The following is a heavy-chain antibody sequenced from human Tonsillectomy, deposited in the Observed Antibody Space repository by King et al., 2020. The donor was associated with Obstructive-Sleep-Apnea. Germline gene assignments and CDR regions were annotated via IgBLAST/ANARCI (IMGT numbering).Heavy chain of an antibody. V-gene: IGHV1-69*10. D-gene: IGHD3-22*01. CDR2: IIPILGIA. CDR1: GGTFSSYA. J-gene: IGHJ4*02. CDR3: AREVYYDSSGFDY. Sequence: QLVQSGAEVKKPGSSVKVSCKASGGTFSSYAISWLRQAPGQGLEWMGGIIPILGIANYAQKFQGRGTITADKSTSTAYMELSSLRSEDTAVYYCAREVYYDSSGFDYWGQGALVTVSS.